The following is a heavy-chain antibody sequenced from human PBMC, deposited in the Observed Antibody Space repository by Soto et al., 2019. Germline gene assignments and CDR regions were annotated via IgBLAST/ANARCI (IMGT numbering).Heavy chain of an antibody. V-gene: IGHV1-18*04. J-gene: IGHJ6*03. CDR2: ISIHNGNT. D-gene: IGHD4-4*01. CDR1: GYTFNTYG. Sequence: QAQLLQSGGELKKSGASVKVSCKASGYTFNTYGISWVRQAPGQGLEWMAWISIHNGNTNFAQKFQGRVTLTTDTSTSTANMELRSLRSDGTAVYSCARMTTVDNSHSYMDVWCKGTTVTVSS. CDR3: ARMTTVDNSHSYMDV.